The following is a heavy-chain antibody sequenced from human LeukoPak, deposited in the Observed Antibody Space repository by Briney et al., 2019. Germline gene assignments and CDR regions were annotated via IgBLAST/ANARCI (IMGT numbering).Heavy chain of an antibody. J-gene: IGHJ6*03. CDR2: ISSSGGST. Sequence: GGSLRLSCAVSGFTSGSYTMHWVRQGPGKGLEYVSGISSSGGSTYYANSVKGRFTISRDNSKNTLYLQMGSLRAEDMAVYYCARGDYSNAYRRYYYMDVWGKGTTVTVSS. CDR1: GFTSGSYT. V-gene: IGHV3-64*01. D-gene: IGHD4-11*01. CDR3: ARGDYSNAYRRYYYMDV.